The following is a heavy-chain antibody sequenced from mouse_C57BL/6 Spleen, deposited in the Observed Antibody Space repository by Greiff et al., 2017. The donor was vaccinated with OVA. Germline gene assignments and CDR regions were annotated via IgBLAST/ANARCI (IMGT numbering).Heavy chain of an antibody. J-gene: IGHJ4*01. CDR1: GYTFTSYW. CDR3: ATPLMDY. Sequence: QVQLQQPGAELVKPGASVKLSCKASGYTFTSYWMHWVKQRPGQGLEWIGMIHPNSGSTNYNEKFKGKATLTADKSSSTAYMELRSLTSEDSAVYFCATPLMDYWGQGTSVTVSS. V-gene: IGHV1-64*01. CDR2: IHPNSGST.